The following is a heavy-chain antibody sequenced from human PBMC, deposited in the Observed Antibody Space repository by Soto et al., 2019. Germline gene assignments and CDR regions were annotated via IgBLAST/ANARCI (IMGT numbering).Heavy chain of an antibody. CDR2: VNSNGRSI. J-gene: IGHJ6*02. CDR3: ARGGAARAYYYYDLDV. D-gene: IGHD6-6*01. Sequence: PGGSLRLSCAASGFTLTNYWMHWVRQAPGKGLVWVSRVNSNGRSITYADSVKGRFTISRDNATNTLYLQMNSLRAEDTAVYYCARGGAARAYYYYDLDVWGQGTTVTVSS. V-gene: IGHV3-74*01. CDR1: GFTLTNYW.